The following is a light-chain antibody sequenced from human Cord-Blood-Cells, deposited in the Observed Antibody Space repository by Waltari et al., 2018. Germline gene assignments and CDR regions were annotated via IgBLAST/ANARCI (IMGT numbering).Light chain of an antibody. Sequence: EIVLPQSPGTLSLSTGERATLSCRASQSVSSSYLAWYQQKPGQAPRLLIYGASSRATGIPDRFSGSGSGTDFTLTISRLEPEDFAVYYCQQYGSSPQAVFTFGPGTKVDIK. J-gene: IGKJ3*01. CDR1: QSVSSSY. CDR2: GAS. V-gene: IGKV3-20*01. CDR3: QQYGSSPQAVFT.